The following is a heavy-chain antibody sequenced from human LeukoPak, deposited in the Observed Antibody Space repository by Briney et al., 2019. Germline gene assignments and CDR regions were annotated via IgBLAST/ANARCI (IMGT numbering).Heavy chain of an antibody. V-gene: IGHV4-61*02. CDR2: IYTSGST. CDR3: ARIIAARYNWFDP. J-gene: IGHJ5*02. D-gene: IGHD6-6*01. Sequence: SSETLSLTCTVSGGSISSGSYYWSWIRQPAGKGLEWIGRIYTSGSTNYNPSLKSQVTISVDTSKNQFSLKLSSVTAADTAVYYCARIIAARYNWFDPWGQGTLVTVSS. CDR1: GGSISSGSYY.